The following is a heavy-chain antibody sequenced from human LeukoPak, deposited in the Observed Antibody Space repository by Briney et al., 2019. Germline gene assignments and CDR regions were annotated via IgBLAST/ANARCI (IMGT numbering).Heavy chain of an antibody. CDR1: GFTFSSYG. V-gene: IGHV3-33*01. D-gene: IGHD3-10*01. Sequence: GRSLRLSCAASGFTFSSYGMHWVRQAPGKGLEWVAVIWYDGSNKYYADSVKGRFTISRDNSKNTLYLQMNSLRAEDTAVYYCARDIPVRYYGSGGFDYWGQGTLVTVSS. CDR2: IWYDGSNK. J-gene: IGHJ4*02. CDR3: ARDIPVRYYGSGGFDY.